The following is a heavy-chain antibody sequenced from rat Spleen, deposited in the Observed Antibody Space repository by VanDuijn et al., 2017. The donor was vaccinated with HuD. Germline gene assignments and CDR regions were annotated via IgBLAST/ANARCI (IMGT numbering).Heavy chain of an antibody. CDR1: GFSLTNHN. D-gene: IGHD1-4*01. V-gene: IGHV2-32*01. CDR2: MWSDGDT. CDR3: ASGIHDY. J-gene: IGHJ2*01. Sequence: QVQLKESGPGLVQPSQTLSLTCTVSGFSLTNHNVHWVRQSTGKGLEWMGVMWSDGDTSYNSALKSRLSISRDTSKSQVFLKMSSLQTEDTAMYFCASGIHDYWGQGVMVTVSS.